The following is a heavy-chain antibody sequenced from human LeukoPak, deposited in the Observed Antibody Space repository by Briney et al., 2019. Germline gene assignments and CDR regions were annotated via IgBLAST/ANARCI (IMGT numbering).Heavy chain of an antibody. D-gene: IGHD3-10*01. CDR2: ISGSGGST. Sequence: GGSLRLSCAASGFTFSSYAMSWVRQAPGKGLEWVSAISGSGGSTYYADSVKGRFTISRDNSKNTLYLQMNSLRAEDTAVYYCAKVYLTEGLLWFGELRAAFDIWGQGTMVTVSS. V-gene: IGHV3-23*01. CDR3: AKVYLTEGLLWFGELRAAFDI. J-gene: IGHJ3*02. CDR1: GFTFSSYA.